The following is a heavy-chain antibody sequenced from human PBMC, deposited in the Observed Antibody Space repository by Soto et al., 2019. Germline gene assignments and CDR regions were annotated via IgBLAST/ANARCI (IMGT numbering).Heavy chain of an antibody. D-gene: IGHD1-26*01. V-gene: IGHV3-23*01. CDR1: GFPFSTSA. Sequence: EVQLLESGGGLVQPGGSLRLSCAASGFPFSTSAMNWVRQAPGKGLEWVSIISASSDAAYYAESVKGRFASSRDNPKNPLYLQMNSRRAEDTAVYYCAKYSGSYPVYNGLSLWGQGTTVTVS. CDR2: ISASSDAA. J-gene: IGHJ6*02. CDR3: AKYSGSYPVYNGLSL.